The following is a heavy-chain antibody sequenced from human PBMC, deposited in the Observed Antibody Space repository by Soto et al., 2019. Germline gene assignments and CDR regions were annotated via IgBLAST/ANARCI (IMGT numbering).Heavy chain of an antibody. CDR2: ISNSGST. CDR3: AKDREGYCSSTSCLYYFDS. Sequence: PGGSLRLSCAASEFRITNCAMNWVRQTPGRGLEWVSTISNSGSTYYADAVKGRFTISRDISKNTLYLQMSSLRADDTALYYCAKDREGYCSSTSCLYYFDSWGQGTQVTVSS. V-gene: IGHV3-23*01. CDR1: EFRITNCA. J-gene: IGHJ4*02. D-gene: IGHD2-2*01.